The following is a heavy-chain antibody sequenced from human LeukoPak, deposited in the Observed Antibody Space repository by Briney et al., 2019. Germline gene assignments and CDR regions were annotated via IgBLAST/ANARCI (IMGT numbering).Heavy chain of an antibody. CDR2: INHSGGT. J-gene: IGHJ5*02. CDR3: ATGGREIPGARRFKPGNWFDP. CDR1: GGYFSNSH. D-gene: IGHD2-2*01. Sequence: SETLSLTCAVYGGYFSNSHWSWIRQPPGKGLEWIGEINHSGGTNYNPSLTSRVTISEDTSKNQFSLKVNSVTAADTAVYYCATGGREIPGARRFKPGNWFDPWGQGTLVTVSS. V-gene: IGHV4-34*01.